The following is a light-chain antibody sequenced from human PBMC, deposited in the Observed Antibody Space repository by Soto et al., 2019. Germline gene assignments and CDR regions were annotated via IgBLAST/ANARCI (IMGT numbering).Light chain of an antibody. CDR1: QSISIW. CDR3: QHYNDYSWT. J-gene: IGKJ1*01. V-gene: IGKV1-5*03. Sequence: DIHMTQSPSTLSASVGDRVTITCRAIQSISIWLAWYQQKPGRAPNLLIYGTSSLESGVPSRFSGSGSGTEFTLTISSLQPDDFATYYCQHYNDYSWTFGQGTKVEIK. CDR2: GTS.